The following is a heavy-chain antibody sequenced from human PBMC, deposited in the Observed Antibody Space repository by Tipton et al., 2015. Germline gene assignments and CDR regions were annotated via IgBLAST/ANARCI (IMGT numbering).Heavy chain of an antibody. Sequence: QLVQSGPEVKRPGSSVKISCKTSGGIFNNYAINWVRQAPGQGLEWMGGIIPLFETPDYTQKFLGRVTITADESTRTGHMELRSLRSDDTAVYYCARGIRPFHSSAPFDNWGQGTLVTVSS. J-gene: IGHJ4*02. CDR2: IIPLFETP. V-gene: IGHV1-69*01. D-gene: IGHD3-22*01. CDR3: ARGIRPFHSSAPFDN. CDR1: GGIFNNYA.